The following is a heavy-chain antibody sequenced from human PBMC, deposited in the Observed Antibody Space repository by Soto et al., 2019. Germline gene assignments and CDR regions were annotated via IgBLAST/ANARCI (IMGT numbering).Heavy chain of an antibody. CDR1: GYTFTSYV. D-gene: IGHD3-10*01. Sequence: QVQLVQSGAEVKKPGASVKVSCQASGYTFTSYVISWVRQAPGQGLEWMGWISAYNGNTNYAQKLQGRVTMTTDTSTSTAYMELRSLRPDDTAVDYCARDSMVRGFITPETYYYYYYVMDVWGQGTTVTVSS. CDR2: ISAYNGNT. V-gene: IGHV1-18*01. J-gene: IGHJ6*02. CDR3: ARDSMVRGFITPETYYYYYYVMDV.